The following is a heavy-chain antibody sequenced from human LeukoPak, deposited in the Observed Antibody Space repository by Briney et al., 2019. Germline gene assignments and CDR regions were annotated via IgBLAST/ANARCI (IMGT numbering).Heavy chain of an antibody. CDR1: GFTFSTSA. Sequence: GASVKVSCKASGFTFSTSAVQWVRQARGQRLEWIGWIVVGTGNTNYAQKFQETVTFIRDKSTNTVYMELNSLRSEDTAVYYCARGYTRGEEYSRPREGSWFDPWGQGTLVTVSS. J-gene: IGHJ5*02. CDR2: IVVGTGNT. CDR3: ARGYTRGEEYSRPREGSWFDP. V-gene: IGHV1-58*01. D-gene: IGHD6-6*01.